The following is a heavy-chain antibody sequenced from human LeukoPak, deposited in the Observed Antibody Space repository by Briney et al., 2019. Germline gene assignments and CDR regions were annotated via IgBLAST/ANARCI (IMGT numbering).Heavy chain of an antibody. Sequence: PSETLSLTCTVSGGSISSSSYYWAWIRQPPGKGLEWIGSIHYSGSTYYNPSLQSRVTISIDTSKNQFSLKPRFVTAADTAVYYCARAREYGDYEGVGWFDPWGQGTLVTVSS. D-gene: IGHD4-17*01. V-gene: IGHV4-39*07. CDR2: IHYSGST. CDR1: GGSISSSSYY. CDR3: ARAREYGDYEGVGWFDP. J-gene: IGHJ5*02.